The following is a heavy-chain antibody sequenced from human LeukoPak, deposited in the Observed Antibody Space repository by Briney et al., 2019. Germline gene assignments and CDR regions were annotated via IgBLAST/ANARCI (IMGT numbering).Heavy chain of an antibody. CDR3: ARVRYQLQPVESSINWFDP. V-gene: IGHV1-69*02. D-gene: IGHD2-2*01. CDR1: GGTFSSYT. J-gene: IGHJ5*02. Sequence: GSSVKVSCKASGGTFSSYTISWVRQAPGQGLEWMGRIIPILGIANYAQKFQGRVTITADESTSTAYMELSSLRSEDTAVYYCARVRYQLQPVESSINWFDPWGQGTLVTVSS. CDR2: IIPILGIA.